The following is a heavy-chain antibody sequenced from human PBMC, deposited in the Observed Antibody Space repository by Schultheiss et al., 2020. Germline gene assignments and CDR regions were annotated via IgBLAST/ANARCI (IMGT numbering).Heavy chain of an antibody. CDR2: ISSSSSTI. CDR3: ARDQGGSSSWTSGWFDP. J-gene: IGHJ5*02. Sequence: GGSLRLSCAASGFTFSSYSMNWVRQAPGKGLEWVSYISSSSSTIYYADSVKGRFTISRDNAKNSLYLQMNSLRDEDTAVYYCARDQGGSSSWTSGWFDPWGQGTLVNV. V-gene: IGHV3-48*02. D-gene: IGHD6-13*01. CDR1: GFTFSSYS.